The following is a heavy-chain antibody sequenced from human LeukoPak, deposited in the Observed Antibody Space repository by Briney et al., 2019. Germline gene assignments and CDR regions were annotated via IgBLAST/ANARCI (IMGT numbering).Heavy chain of an antibody. CDR1: GYTFTSYY. V-gene: IGHV1-46*01. Sequence: ASVKVSCKASGYTFTSYYMHWVRQAPGQGLEWMGIINPSGGSTSYAQKFQGRVTKTRDTSTSTVYMELSSLRSEDTAVYYCARDPIVVVVAATRASSFDYWGQGTLVTVSS. CDR3: ARDPIVVVVAATRASSFDY. D-gene: IGHD2-15*01. J-gene: IGHJ4*02. CDR2: INPSGGST.